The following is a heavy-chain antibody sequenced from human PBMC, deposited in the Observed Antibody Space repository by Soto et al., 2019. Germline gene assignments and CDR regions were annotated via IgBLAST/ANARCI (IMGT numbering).Heavy chain of an antibody. D-gene: IGHD1-26*01. CDR3: ARSPEGWELSYFDY. J-gene: IGHJ4*02. CDR1: GYIFTNHW. CDR2: IYPGDSDT. Sequence: EVQLVQSGAEVKKPGESLKISCEGSGYIFTNHWIGWVRQMPGEGLDWMGIIYPGDSDTRYNPSFRGQVTISADKSTSTAYLQWYSLKASDSAMYYCARSPEGWELSYFDYWGQGALVTVSS. V-gene: IGHV5-51*01.